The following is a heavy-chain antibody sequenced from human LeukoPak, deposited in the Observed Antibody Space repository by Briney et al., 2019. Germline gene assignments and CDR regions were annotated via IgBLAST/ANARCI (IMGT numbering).Heavy chain of an antibody. J-gene: IGHJ3*02. Sequence: ASVKVSCKASGGTFSSYAISWVRQATGQGREWMGGIIPIFGTANYAQKFQGRVTITADESTSTAYMELSSLRSEDTAVYYCARSHMVRGAVDAFDIWGQGTMVTVSS. CDR2: IIPIFGTA. CDR3: ARSHMVRGAVDAFDI. D-gene: IGHD3-10*01. CDR1: GGTFSSYA. V-gene: IGHV1-69*13.